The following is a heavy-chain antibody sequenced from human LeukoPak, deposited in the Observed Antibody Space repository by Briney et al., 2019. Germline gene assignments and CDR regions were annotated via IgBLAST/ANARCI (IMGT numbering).Heavy chain of an antibody. Sequence: ASVKVSCKASGGTFSSYAISWVRQAPGQGLEWMGGIIPIFGTANYAQKFQGRVTITADESTSTAYMELSSLRSDDTAVYYCARDSGSYLVHFDYWGQGTLVTVSS. J-gene: IGHJ4*02. CDR2: IIPIFGTA. V-gene: IGHV1-69*13. CDR3: ARDSGSYLVHFDY. D-gene: IGHD1-26*01. CDR1: GGTFSSYA.